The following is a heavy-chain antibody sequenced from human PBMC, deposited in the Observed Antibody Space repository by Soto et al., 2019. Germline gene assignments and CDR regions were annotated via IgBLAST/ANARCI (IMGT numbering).Heavy chain of an antibody. CDR1: GGRFSTNA. CDR2: IVATFDKA. Sequence: QVQLVQSGAEVKKPCSSLKVSCKASGGRFSTNAISWLRKSPGQGLEWMGGIVATFDKANSAPKFQNRVTMTADDSTSTAYMELSSLRSDDTAVYYCAREAHGGNFESWGQGTLVTVSS. V-gene: IGHV1-69*12. CDR3: AREAHGGNFES. D-gene: IGHD2-15*01. J-gene: IGHJ4*02.